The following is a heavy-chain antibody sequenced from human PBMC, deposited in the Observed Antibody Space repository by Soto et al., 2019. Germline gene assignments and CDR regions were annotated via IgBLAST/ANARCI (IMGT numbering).Heavy chain of an antibody. D-gene: IGHD5-12*01. CDR2: IKGDGSET. CDR1: GFTFSSYW. J-gene: IGHJ4*02. CDR3: LRGNSGYGNFDY. Sequence: GGSLRLSCAASGFTFSSYWMHWVRQAPGKGLVWVSRIKGDGSETNYADSVKGRFTISRDNAKNTLYLPLNSLRAEDTAVYYCLRGNSGYGNFDYWGQGTRVTVSS. V-gene: IGHV3-74*01.